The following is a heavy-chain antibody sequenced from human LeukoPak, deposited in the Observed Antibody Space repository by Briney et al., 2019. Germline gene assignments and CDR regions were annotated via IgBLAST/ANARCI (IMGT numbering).Heavy chain of an antibody. J-gene: IGHJ6*02. CDR2: IYYSGST. D-gene: IGHD3-3*01. Sequence: PSETLSLTCTVSGGSISSSSYYWGWIRQPPGKGLEWIGSIYYSGSTYYNPSLKRRVTISVDTSKNQFSLKLSSVTAADTAVYYCARHERILYYDFWSGSLDWGQGTTVTVSS. CDR1: GGSISSSSYY. CDR3: ARHERILYYDFWSGSLD. V-gene: IGHV4-39*01.